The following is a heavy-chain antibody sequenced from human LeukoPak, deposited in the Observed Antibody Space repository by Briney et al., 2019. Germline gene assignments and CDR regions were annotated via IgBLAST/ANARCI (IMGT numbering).Heavy chain of an antibody. Sequence: SETLSLTCTVSGGSISYHYWNWIRQPPGKELEWIGYGFYSGSTDYNPSLKSRVTISVDTSKRQISLKLSSVTAADTALYYCAREMTATGRGHYFDYWGQGALVTVSS. V-gene: IGHV4-59*11. CDR1: GGSISYHY. CDR3: AREMTATGRGHYFDY. J-gene: IGHJ4*02. D-gene: IGHD3-9*01. CDR2: GFYSGST.